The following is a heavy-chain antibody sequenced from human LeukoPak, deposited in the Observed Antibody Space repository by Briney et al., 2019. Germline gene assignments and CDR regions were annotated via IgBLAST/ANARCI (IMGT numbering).Heavy chain of an antibody. CDR2: ISSSSSYI. D-gene: IGHD3-10*01. Sequence: PGGSLRLSCAASGFTFSSYWMNWVRQAPGKGLEWVSSISSSSSYIYYADSVKGRFTISRDNAKNSLYLQMNSLRAEDTAVYYCARDRLWFGELSIDYWGQGTLVTVSS. CDR3: ARDRLWFGELSIDY. J-gene: IGHJ4*02. V-gene: IGHV3-21*01. CDR1: GFTFSSYW.